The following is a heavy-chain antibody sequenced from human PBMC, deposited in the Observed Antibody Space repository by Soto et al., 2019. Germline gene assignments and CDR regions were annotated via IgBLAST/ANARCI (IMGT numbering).Heavy chain of an antibody. D-gene: IGHD3-16*01. V-gene: IGHV3-7*01. CDR3: ARGDSAYREGAY. CDR1: GLTFSDYW. Sequence: GGSLSLSCAGSGLTFSDYWISWVRQAPGKGLEWVANINEDGSQKYYVDSVKGRFTISRDNAKKSLYLQMNSLRVEDTAVYYCARGDSAYREGAYWGLGA. J-gene: IGHJ4*02. CDR2: INEDGSQK.